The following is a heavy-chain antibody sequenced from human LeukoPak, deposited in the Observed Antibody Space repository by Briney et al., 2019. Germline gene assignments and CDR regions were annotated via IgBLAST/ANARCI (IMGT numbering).Heavy chain of an antibody. J-gene: IGHJ4*02. V-gene: IGHV3-21*01. D-gene: IGHD3-9*01. Sequence: GGSLRLSCAASGFTFSSYAMNWVRQAPGKGLEWVSSISSSSSYIYYADSVKGRFTISRDNAKNSLYLQMNSLRAEDTAVYYCARTYYDILTGYHPFDYWGQGTLVTVSS. CDR1: GFTFSSYA. CDR2: ISSSSSYI. CDR3: ARTYYDILTGYHPFDY.